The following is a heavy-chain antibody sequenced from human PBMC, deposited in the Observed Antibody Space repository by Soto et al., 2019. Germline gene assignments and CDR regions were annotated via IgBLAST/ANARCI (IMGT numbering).Heavy chain of an antibody. CDR1: GFTFSSYA. CDR3: AKDQSALWWLPNWFDP. V-gene: IGHV3-23*01. CDR2: ISGSGGST. Sequence: GGSLRLSCAASGFTFSSYAMSWVRQAPGKGLEWVSAISGSGGSTYYADSVKGRFTISRDNSKNTLYLQMNSLRAEDTAVYYCAKDQSALWWLPNWFDPWGQGTLVTVSS. D-gene: IGHD5-12*01. J-gene: IGHJ5*02.